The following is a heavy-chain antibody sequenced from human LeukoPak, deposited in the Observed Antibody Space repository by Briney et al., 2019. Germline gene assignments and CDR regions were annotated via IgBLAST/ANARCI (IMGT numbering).Heavy chain of an antibody. CDR2: ITPSGGT. D-gene: IGHD5-24*01. J-gene: IGHJ4*02. CDR1: GYTLTSYA. V-gene: IGHV1-2*02. Sequence: ASVKVSCKASGYTLTSYAMHWGRQAPGQGLEWRGWITPSGGTNYPQKFQGRVAITRDTSITTAYMDLSRLTSDDTAVYYCARDRYGDGFAHFDYWGQGALVTVSS. CDR3: ARDRYGDGFAHFDY.